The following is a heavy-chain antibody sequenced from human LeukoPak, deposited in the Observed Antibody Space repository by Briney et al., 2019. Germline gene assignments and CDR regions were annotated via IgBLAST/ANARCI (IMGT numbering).Heavy chain of an antibody. Sequence: SETLSLTCTVSGGSTSSSSYYWGWIRQPPGKGLEWIGSIYYSGSTYYNPSLKSRVTISVDTSKNQFSLKLSSVTAADTAVYYCARYCSGGSCYFYAFDLWGQGTMVTVSS. V-gene: IGHV4-39*01. D-gene: IGHD2-15*01. CDR1: GGSTSSSSYY. J-gene: IGHJ3*01. CDR3: ARYCSGGSCYFYAFDL. CDR2: IYYSGST.